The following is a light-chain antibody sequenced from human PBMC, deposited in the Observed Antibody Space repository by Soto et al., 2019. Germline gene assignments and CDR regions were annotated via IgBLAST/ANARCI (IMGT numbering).Light chain of an antibody. J-gene: IGKJ1*01. CDR3: QQHSHWPPWT. Sequence: EVVLTQSPATLSLSPGERATLSCRASENVRTFVDWYQQKTGQAPRLLIYGASNRATGTPARFSGSGSGTDFTPTISNLEPEDCAVYYYQQHSHWPPWTFGQGTRVEIK. CDR1: ENVRTF. V-gene: IGKV3-11*01. CDR2: GAS.